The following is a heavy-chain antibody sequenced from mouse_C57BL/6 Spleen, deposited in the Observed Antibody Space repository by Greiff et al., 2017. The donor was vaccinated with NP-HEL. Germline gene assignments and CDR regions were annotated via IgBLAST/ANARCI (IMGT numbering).Heavy chain of an antibody. V-gene: IGHV1-50*01. Sequence: QVQLQQPGAELVKPGASVKLSCKASGYTFTSYWMQWVKQRPGQGLEWIGEIDPSDSYTNYNQKFKGKATLTVDTSSSTAYMQLSSLTSEDSAVYYCARSSSSFAYWGQGTLVTVSA. J-gene: IGHJ3*01. CDR1: GYTFTSYW. CDR3: ARSSSSFAY. D-gene: IGHD1-1*01. CDR2: IDPSDSYT.